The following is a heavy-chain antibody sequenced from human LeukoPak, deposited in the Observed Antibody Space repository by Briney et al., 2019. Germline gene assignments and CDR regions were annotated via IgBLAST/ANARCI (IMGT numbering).Heavy chain of an antibody. V-gene: IGHV4-4*02. CDR1: GGSITTTNF. CDR2: VSVSGLS. J-gene: IGHJ4*02. Sequence: SETLSLTCGVSGGSITTTNFWSWIRQTPGQGLEWIGEVSVSGLSDYNPSLRGRVSMSLDTSKNHLSLKLTSVTAADTAVYYCTRENAGFSPFGYWGQGTLVTV. CDR3: TRENAGFSPFGY.